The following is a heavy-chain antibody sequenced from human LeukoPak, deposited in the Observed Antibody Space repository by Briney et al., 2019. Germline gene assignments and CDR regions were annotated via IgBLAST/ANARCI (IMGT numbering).Heavy chain of an antibody. V-gene: IGHV5-51*01. Sequence: KVSCKASGYTFTGYWIGWVRQMPGKGLEWMGIIYPGDSDTRYSPSFQGQVTISADKSISTAYLQWSSLKASDTAMYYCASRIDTMVRGVIITSDAFDIWGQGTMVTVSS. CDR1: GYTFTGYW. D-gene: IGHD3-10*01. CDR2: IYPGDSDT. J-gene: IGHJ3*02. CDR3: ASRIDTMVRGVIITSDAFDI.